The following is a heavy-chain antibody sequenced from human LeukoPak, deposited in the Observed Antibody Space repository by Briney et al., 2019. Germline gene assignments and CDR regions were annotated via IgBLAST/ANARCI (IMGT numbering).Heavy chain of an antibody. CDR1: GFTFSSNS. CDR2: ISGSGDST. V-gene: IGHV3-23*01. CDR3: TKWSGFGDD. Sequence: GGSLRLSCAASGFTFSSNSITWVRQTPGKGLEWVSGISGSGDSTFYADSVKGRFTISRDNSRNTLYLQMSSLRPEDTAVYYCTKWSGFGDDWGQGTLVTVSS. D-gene: IGHD3-10*01. J-gene: IGHJ4*02.